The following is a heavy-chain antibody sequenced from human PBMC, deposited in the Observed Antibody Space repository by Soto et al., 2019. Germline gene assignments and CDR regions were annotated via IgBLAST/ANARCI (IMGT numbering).Heavy chain of an antibody. Sequence: PWGSLSLSCAASGFRFSSYSMNWVRQAPGKRLDWVSSITGSRPYLYYADPVEGRFTVSRDNAKNSLSLQMNSLRAEDTAVYYCARVRVGPVAISFDYWGQRTLVTLSS. V-gene: IGHV3-21*01. CDR3: ARVRVGPVAISFDY. D-gene: IGHD2-2*01. J-gene: IGHJ4*02. CDR1: GFRFSSYS. CDR2: ITGSRPYL.